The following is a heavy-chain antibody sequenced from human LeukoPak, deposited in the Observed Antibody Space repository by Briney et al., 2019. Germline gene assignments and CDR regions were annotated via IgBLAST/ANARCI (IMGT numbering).Heavy chain of an antibody. V-gene: IGHV3-23*01. CDR3: AKDRLHYYYDSSGYYTLNFDY. CDR1: GFTFSSYA. D-gene: IGHD3-22*01. Sequence: GGSLRLSCAASGFTFSSYAMSWVRQAPGKGLEWVSAISGSGGSTYYTDSVKGRFTISRDNSKNTLYLQMNSLRAEDTAVYYCAKDRLHYYYDSSGYYTLNFDYWGQGTLVTVSS. CDR2: ISGSGGST. J-gene: IGHJ4*02.